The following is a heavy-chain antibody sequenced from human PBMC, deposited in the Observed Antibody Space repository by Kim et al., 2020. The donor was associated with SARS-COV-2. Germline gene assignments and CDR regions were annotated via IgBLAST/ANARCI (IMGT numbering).Heavy chain of an antibody. Sequence: WYTDYAVSVKSRITINPYTPKNQFSLQLNSVTPEDTAVYYCARGGWYSTWYWGQGTLVTVSS. CDR3: ARGGWYSTWY. CDR2: WYT. D-gene: IGHD6-13*01. V-gene: IGHV6-1*01. J-gene: IGHJ4*02.